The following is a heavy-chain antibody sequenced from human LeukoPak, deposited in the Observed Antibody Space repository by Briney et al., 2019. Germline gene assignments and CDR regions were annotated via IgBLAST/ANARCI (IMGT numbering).Heavy chain of an antibody. CDR3: AIGYCSSTSCYPSGDFVY. CDR2: IIPIFGRA. Sequence: SVKVSCKASGGTFSSYAISWVRQAPGQGLEWMGGIIPIFGRANYAQKFQGRVTITADESTSTAYMELSSLRSEDTAVYYCAIGYCSSTSCYPSGDFVYWGQGTLVTVSS. J-gene: IGHJ4*02. V-gene: IGHV1-69*13. D-gene: IGHD2-2*01. CDR1: GGTFSSYA.